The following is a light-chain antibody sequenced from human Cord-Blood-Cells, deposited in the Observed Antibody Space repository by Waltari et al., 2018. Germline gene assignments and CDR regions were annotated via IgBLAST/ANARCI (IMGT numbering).Light chain of an antibody. CDR1: QSISSY. V-gene: IGKV1-39*01. CDR3: QQSYSTPFT. J-gene: IGKJ3*01. CDR2: AAS. Sequence: DNQMTQSPSSLSASVGDRVTLTCRASQSISSYLNWYQQKPGKAPKLLIYAASSSQSGVPSRFSGSGSGTDFTLTISSLQPEDFATYYCQQSYSTPFTFGPGTKVDIK.